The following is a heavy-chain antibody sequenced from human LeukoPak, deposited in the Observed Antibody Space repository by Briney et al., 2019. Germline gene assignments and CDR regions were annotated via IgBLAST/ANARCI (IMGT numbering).Heavy chain of an antibody. CDR3: AKAGQSTVTTRVNVSPFDY. CDR2: ISGSGGST. V-gene: IGHV3-23*01. Sequence: PGGSLRLSCAASGFTFSSYAMSWVRQAPGKGLEWVSAISGSGGSTYYADSVKGRFTISRDNSKNTLYLQMNSLRAEDTAVYYCAKAGQSTVTTRVNVSPFDYWGQGTLVAVSS. J-gene: IGHJ4*02. CDR1: GFTFSSYA. D-gene: IGHD4-17*01.